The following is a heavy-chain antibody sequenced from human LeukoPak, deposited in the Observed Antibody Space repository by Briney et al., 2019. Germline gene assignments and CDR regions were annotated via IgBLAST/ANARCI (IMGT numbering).Heavy chain of an antibody. CDR1: GGSISSYY. CDR2: IYYSGST. Sequence: SETLSLTCTVSGGSISSYYWSWIRQPPGKGLEWIGYIYYSGSTNYNPSLKSRVTISVDTSKNQFSLKLSSVTAADTAVYYCARNNYDFWSGYYQYYFDYWGQGTLVTVSS. V-gene: IGHV4-59*01. D-gene: IGHD3-3*01. CDR3: ARNNYDFWSGYYQYYFDY. J-gene: IGHJ4*02.